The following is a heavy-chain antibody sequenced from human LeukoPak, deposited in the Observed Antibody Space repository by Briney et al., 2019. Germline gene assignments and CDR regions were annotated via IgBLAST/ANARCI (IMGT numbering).Heavy chain of an antibody. CDR3: ARSTIFGVVIMGYYYYYMDV. Sequence: GGSLRPPCAASGFTFSTYKMNCVRKAPGKALEGVSYISSSSGTIYYSDSVQGRFTISRENAKSSLYLQINSLRAEDTAVYYCARSTIFGVVIMGYYYYYMDVWGKGTTVTVSS. CDR1: GFTFSTYK. V-gene: IGHV3-48*04. J-gene: IGHJ6*03. D-gene: IGHD3-3*01. CDR2: ISSSSGTI.